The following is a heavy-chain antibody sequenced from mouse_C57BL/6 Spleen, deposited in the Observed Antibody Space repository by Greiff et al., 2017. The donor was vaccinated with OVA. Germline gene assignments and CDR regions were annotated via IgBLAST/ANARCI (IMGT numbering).Heavy chain of an antibody. CDR2: FYPGSGST. CDR1: GYTFTEYS. J-gene: IGHJ3*01. V-gene: IGHV1-62-2*01. CDR3: ARHEKQLRLCLLAY. Sequence: QVQLQQSGAELVKPGASVKLSCKASGYTFTEYSIHWVKQRSGQGLEWIGWFYPGSGSTKYHEKFKDKATLTADKSSSTVYMELSRLTSEDSAVYYCARHEKQLRLCLLAYWGQGTLVTVSA. D-gene: IGHD3-2*02.